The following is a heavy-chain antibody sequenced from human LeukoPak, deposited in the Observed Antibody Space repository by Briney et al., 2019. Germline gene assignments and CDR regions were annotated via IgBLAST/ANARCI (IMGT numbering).Heavy chain of an antibody. V-gene: IGHV4-34*01. Sequence: SETLSLTCAVYGGSFSGYYWSWIRQPPGKGLEWIGEINHSGSTNYNPSLKSRVTISVDTSKNQFSLKLSSVTAADTAVYYCASRSIVVVTAINFDYWGQGTLVTVSS. J-gene: IGHJ4*02. CDR1: GGSFSGYY. CDR3: ASRSIVVVTAINFDY. D-gene: IGHD2-21*02. CDR2: INHSGST.